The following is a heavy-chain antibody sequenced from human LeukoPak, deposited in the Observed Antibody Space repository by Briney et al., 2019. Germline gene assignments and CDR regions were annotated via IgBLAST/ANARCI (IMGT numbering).Heavy chain of an antibody. Sequence: PSETLSLTCTVSGGSISRHYWSWIGQPPGKGLEWMGNIYYSGSTYYNPSLKSRVTTSVDTSKNRFSLKLSSVAAADAAVYYCAREETDSSYYYYYYMDVWGKGTTVTVSS. J-gene: IGHJ6*03. CDR1: GGSISRHY. CDR3: AREETDSSYYYYYYMDV. D-gene: IGHD2-21*02. CDR2: IYYSGST. V-gene: IGHV4-59*11.